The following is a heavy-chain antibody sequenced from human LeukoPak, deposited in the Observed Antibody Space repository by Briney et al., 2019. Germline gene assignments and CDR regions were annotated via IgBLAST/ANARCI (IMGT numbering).Heavy chain of an antibody. CDR2: IKDDGSEK. CDR3: AKLAQPYSSSWYFAFDI. D-gene: IGHD6-13*01. CDR1: GFTFSSNW. J-gene: IGHJ3*02. V-gene: IGHV3-7*03. Sequence: GSLRLSCAASGFTFSSNWMSRVRQAPGKGLEGVANIKDDGSEKYYVDYVKGRFTISRDNANNTLYLQKNSLRAEDTALYYCAKLAQPYSSSWYFAFDIWGQGTMVTVSS.